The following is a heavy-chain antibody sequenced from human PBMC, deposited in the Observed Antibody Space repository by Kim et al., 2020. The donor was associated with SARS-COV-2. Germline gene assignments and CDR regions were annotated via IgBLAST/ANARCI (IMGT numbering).Heavy chain of an antibody. D-gene: IGHD2-21*02. V-gene: IGHV3-53*01. CDR3: ARLGPVTANYYYGMDV. J-gene: IGHJ6*02. Sequence: DSVRGRFTISRDNSRNTVYLPMNSRRAEDTAVYYCARLGPVTANYYYGMDVWGQGTTVTVSS.